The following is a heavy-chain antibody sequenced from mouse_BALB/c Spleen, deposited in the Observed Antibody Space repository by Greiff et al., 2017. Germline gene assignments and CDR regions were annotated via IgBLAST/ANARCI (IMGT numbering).Heavy chain of an antibody. D-gene: IGHD2-4*01. CDR3: ARDLYDYDVGAMDY. Sequence: VQLKESGGGLVKPGGSLKLSCAASGFTFSDYYMYWVRQTPEKRLEWVATISDGGSYTYYPDSVKGRFTISRDNAKNNLYLQMSSLKSEDTAMYYCARDLYDYDVGAMDYWGQGTSVTVSS. CDR1: GFTFSDYY. CDR2: ISDGGSYT. J-gene: IGHJ4*01. V-gene: IGHV5-4*02.